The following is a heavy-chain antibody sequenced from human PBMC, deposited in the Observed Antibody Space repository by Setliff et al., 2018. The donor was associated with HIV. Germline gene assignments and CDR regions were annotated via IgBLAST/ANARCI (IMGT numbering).Heavy chain of an antibody. CDR3: TTGEGGTYRYNYFDP. Sequence: PGGSLRLSCTASGFTFGDYAISWVRQAPGKGLEWVGFIRTKAYGGTTEYAASVKGRFTISRDDSKSIAYLQMNSLKTEDTAVYYCTTGEGGTYRYNYFDPWGQGTLVTVSS. CDR2: IRTKAYGGTT. CDR1: GFTFGDYA. D-gene: IGHD1-26*01. V-gene: IGHV3-49*04. J-gene: IGHJ5*02.